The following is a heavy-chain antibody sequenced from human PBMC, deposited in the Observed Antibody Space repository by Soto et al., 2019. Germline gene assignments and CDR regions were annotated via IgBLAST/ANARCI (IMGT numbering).Heavy chain of an antibody. CDR3: ARDTLPSDSSSSVY. CDR1: GFTFSSYG. CDR2: IWYDGSNK. Sequence: HVQLVESGGGVVQPGRSLRLSCAASGFTFSSYGMHWVRQAPGKGLEWVAVIWYDGSNKYYADSVKGRFTISRDNSKNTLYLQMNSLRAEDTAVYYCARDTLPSDSSSSVYWGQGTLVTVSS. D-gene: IGHD6-6*01. V-gene: IGHV3-33*01. J-gene: IGHJ4*02.